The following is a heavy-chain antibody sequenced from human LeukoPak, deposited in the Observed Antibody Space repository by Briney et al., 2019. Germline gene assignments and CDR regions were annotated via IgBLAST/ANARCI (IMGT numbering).Heavy chain of an antibody. CDR3: ARSWTEYCTNRVCYYYYYYYMDV. J-gene: IGHJ6*03. Sequence: GGSLRLSCAASGFTFSSYWMSWVRQAPGKGLEWVANIKQDGSEKYYVDSVKGRFTISRDNAKNSLYLQMNSLRAEDTAVYYCARSWTEYCTNRVCYYYYYYYMDVWGKGTTVTVS. D-gene: IGHD2-8*01. CDR1: GFTFSSYW. CDR2: IKQDGSEK. V-gene: IGHV3-7*01.